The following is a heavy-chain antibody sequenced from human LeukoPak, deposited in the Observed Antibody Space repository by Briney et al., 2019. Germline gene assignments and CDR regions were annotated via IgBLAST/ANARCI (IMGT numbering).Heavy chain of an antibody. CDR1: GFTLSSYE. CDR2: IRSKAYGGTT. Sequence: GGSLRLSCTVSGFTLSSYEMTWFRQAPGKGLEWVGFIRSKAYGGTTEYAASVKGRFTISRDDSKSIAYLQMNSLKTEDTAVYYCIGSFGELTFFDYWGQGTLVTVSS. CDR3: IGSFGELTFFDY. D-gene: IGHD3-10*01. V-gene: IGHV3-49*03. J-gene: IGHJ4*02.